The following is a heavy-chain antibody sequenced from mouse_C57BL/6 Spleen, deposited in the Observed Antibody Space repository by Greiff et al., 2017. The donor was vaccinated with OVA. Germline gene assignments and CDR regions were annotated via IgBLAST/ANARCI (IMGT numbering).Heavy chain of an antibody. V-gene: IGHV1-55*01. CDR1: GYTFTSYW. J-gene: IGHJ1*03. Sequence: QVQLKQPGAELVKPGASVKMSCKASGYTFTSYWITWVKQRPGQGLEWIGDIYPGSGSTNYNEKFKSKATLTVDTSSSTAYMQLSSLTSEDSAVYYCARRTIYYGSSYGYFDVWGTGTTVTVSS. CDR2: IYPGSGST. CDR3: ARRTIYYGSSYGYFDV. D-gene: IGHD1-1*01.